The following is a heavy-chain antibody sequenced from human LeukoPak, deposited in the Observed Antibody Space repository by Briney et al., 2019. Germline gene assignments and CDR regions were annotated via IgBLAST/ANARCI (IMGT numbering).Heavy chain of an antibody. V-gene: IGHV3-9*01. Sequence: GGSLRLSCAASGFTFDDYAMHWVRQAPGKGLEWVSGISWNSGIIGYADSAKGRFTISRDNAKNSLYLQMNSLRAEDTALYYCAKDVTGTGAFDIWGQGTMVTVSS. J-gene: IGHJ3*02. D-gene: IGHD1-7*01. CDR1: GFTFDDYA. CDR2: ISWNSGII. CDR3: AKDVTGTGAFDI.